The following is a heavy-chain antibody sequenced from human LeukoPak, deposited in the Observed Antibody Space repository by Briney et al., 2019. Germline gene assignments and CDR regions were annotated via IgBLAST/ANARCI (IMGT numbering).Heavy chain of an antibody. CDR1: GGSISSFY. CDR3: ALYGDCTNGVCYAFDI. CDR2: TYTSGST. J-gene: IGHJ3*02. D-gene: IGHD2-8*01. Sequence: KPSETLSLTWTVSGGSISSFYWSWIRQPAGKGLEWIGRTYTSGSTNYNPTLKSRVTMSVDTSKSQFSLKLSSVTAADTAVYYCALYGDCTNGVCYAFDIWGQGTMVTVSS. V-gene: IGHV4-4*07.